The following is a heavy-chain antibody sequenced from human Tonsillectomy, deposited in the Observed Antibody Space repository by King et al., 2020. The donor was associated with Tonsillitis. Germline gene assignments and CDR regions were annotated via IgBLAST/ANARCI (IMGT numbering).Heavy chain of an antibody. D-gene: IGHD1-26*01. Sequence: VQLVESGGGVVQPGGSLRLSCAASGFTFSSYGMHWVRQAPGKGLEWVTFIRYDGSNKYYADSVKGRFTISRDNSKNTLYLQMNSLRAKDTAVYYCAKDRWELRDFDYWGQGTLVTVSS. CDR2: IRYDGSNK. CDR3: AKDRWELRDFDY. CDR1: GFTFSSYG. J-gene: IGHJ4*02. V-gene: IGHV3-30*02.